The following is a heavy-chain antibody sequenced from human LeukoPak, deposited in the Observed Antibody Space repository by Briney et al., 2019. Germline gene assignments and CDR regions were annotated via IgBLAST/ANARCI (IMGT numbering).Heavy chain of an antibody. CDR1: GCTFSHYV. J-gene: IGHJ4*02. D-gene: IGHD3-10*01. Sequence: PGVALRLSCAATGCTFSHYVIHGLHQAPGKGLDGVAGMSYDGNHKLYADSLKDRFIVSRNNSKNTLDPQMNILRPEDSRIYSCAKDACSYYSYTSGSFDYWGQGTLVTVPS. CDR2: MSYDGNHK. V-gene: IGHV3-30*18. CDR3: AKDACSYYSYTSGSFDY.